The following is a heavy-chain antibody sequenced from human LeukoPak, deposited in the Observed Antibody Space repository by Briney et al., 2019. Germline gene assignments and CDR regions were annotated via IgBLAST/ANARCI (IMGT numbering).Heavy chain of an antibody. Sequence: SETLSLTCAVYGGSFSGYYWSWIRQPPGKGLEWIGEINHSGSTNYNPSLKSRVTISVDTSKNQFSLKLSSVTAADTAVYYCVGVVLAAIPKKGYGMDVWGQGTTVTVSS. CDR3: VGVVLAAIPKKGYGMDV. CDR1: GGSFSGYY. D-gene: IGHD2-2*02. J-gene: IGHJ6*02. V-gene: IGHV4-34*01. CDR2: INHSGST.